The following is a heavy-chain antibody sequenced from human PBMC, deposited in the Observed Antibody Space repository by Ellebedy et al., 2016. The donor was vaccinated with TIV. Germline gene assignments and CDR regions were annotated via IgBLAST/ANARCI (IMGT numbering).Heavy chain of an antibody. CDR1: GYTFIDYG. V-gene: IGHV1-18*01. J-gene: IGHJ6*02. D-gene: IGHD3-10*01. CDR2: VSAYSGNT. CDR3: ARYSGSGTYYRNGMDV. Sequence: AASVKVSCKSSGYTFIDYGISWVRQAPGQGLDWMGWVSAYSGNTNYADNLQGRVTMTTDTSTDTAYMELRSLRSDDTAVHYCARYSGSGTYYRNGMDVWGQGTTVTVSS.